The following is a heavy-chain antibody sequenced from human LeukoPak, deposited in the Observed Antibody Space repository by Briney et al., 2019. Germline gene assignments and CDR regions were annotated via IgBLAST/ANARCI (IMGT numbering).Heavy chain of an antibody. D-gene: IGHD3-10*01. Sequence: GASVKVSCKASGYTFTSYGISWVRQAPGQGLEWMGWISAYNGNTNYAQKLQGRVTMTTDTSTSTAYMELSSLRSDDTAVYYCATPSPSGSWYFQHWGQGTLVTVSS. CDR3: ATPSPSGSWYFQH. J-gene: IGHJ1*01. V-gene: IGHV1-18*01. CDR1: GYTFTSYG. CDR2: ISAYNGNT.